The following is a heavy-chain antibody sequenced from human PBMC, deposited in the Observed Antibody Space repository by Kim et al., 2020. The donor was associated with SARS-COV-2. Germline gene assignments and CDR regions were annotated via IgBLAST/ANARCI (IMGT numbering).Heavy chain of an antibody. V-gene: IGHV3-30*03. Sequence: GGSLRLSCAASGFTFSSYGMHWVRQAPGKGLEWVAVISYDGSNKYYADSVKGRFTISRDNSKNTLYLQMNSLRAEDTAVYYCATWVVKWELHWGYFQHWGQGTLVTVSS. J-gene: IGHJ1*01. CDR2: ISYDGSNK. D-gene: IGHD1-26*01. CDR3: ATWVVKWELHWGYFQH. CDR1: GFTFSSYG.